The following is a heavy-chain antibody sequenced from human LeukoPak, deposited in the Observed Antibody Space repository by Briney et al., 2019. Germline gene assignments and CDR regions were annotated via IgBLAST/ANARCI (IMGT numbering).Heavy chain of an antibody. J-gene: IGHJ4*02. Sequence: GRSLRLSCAASGLTFSSYAMHWVRQAPGKGLEWVAVISYDGSNKYYADSVKGRFTISRDNSKNTLYLQMNSLRAEDTGVYYCARGQGIGYYYDSSGIGYFDYWGQGTLVTVSS. CDR3: ARGQGIGYYYDSSGIGYFDY. V-gene: IGHV3-30-3*01. CDR1: GLTFSSYA. D-gene: IGHD3-22*01. CDR2: ISYDGSNK.